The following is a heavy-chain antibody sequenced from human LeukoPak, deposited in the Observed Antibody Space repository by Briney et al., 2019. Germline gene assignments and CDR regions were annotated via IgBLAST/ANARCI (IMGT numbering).Heavy chain of an antibody. D-gene: IGHD2-21*02. CDR1: GDSTSSSSYY. J-gene: IGHJ4*02. Sequence: PSETPSLTCTVSGDSTSSSSYYWGWIRPPPGKGLEWIGTIYYSGSTYYNPSLESRVTISIDTSKNQFSLKLNSVTAADTAVYYCATCYYTEAYTYFDRWGQGTLVTVS. CDR3: ATCYYTEAYTYFDR. V-gene: IGHV4-39*05. CDR2: IYYSGST.